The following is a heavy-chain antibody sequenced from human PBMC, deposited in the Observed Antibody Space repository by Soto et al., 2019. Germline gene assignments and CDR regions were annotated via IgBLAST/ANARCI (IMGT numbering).Heavy chain of an antibody. CDR1: GFTFSSYS. D-gene: IGHD2-2*01. V-gene: IGHV3-21*01. J-gene: IGHJ4*02. CDR2: ISSSSSYI. Sequence: GGSLRLSCAASGFTFSSYSMNWVRQAPGKGLEWVSSISSSSSYIYYADSVKGRFTISRDNAKNSLYLQMNSLRAEDTAVYYCARGGTSSTSLVLLGVEDYWGQGTLVTVSS. CDR3: ARGGTSSTSLVLLGVEDY.